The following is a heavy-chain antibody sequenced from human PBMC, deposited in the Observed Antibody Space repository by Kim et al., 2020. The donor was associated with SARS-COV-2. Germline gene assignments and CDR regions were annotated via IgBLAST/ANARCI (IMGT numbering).Heavy chain of an antibody. CDR3: ARDSVFGWYVNYYYYYGMDV. V-gene: IGHV3-21*01. J-gene: IGHJ6*02. D-gene: IGHD6-19*01. CDR2: ISSSSSYI. Sequence: GGSLRLSCAASGFTFSSYSMNWVRQAPGKGLEWVSSISSSSSYIYYADSVKGRFTISRDNAKNSLYLQMNSLRAEDTAVYYCARDSVFGWYVNYYYYYGMDVWGQGTTVTVSS. CDR1: GFTFSSYS.